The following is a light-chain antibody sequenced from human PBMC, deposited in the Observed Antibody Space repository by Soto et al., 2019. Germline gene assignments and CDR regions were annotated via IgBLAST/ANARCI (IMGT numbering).Light chain of an antibody. CDR1: QRVSSN. J-gene: IGKJ4*01. CDR2: GGS. Sequence: EIVMTQSPATLSVSPGERATLSCRASQRVSSNLAWYQQKPGQAPRLHIYGGSTKATGIPARFSGSGSGTEFTLTISSLQSEDFAVYYCQQYNNWPPLTFGGGNKVEIK. V-gene: IGKV3-15*01. CDR3: QQYNNWPPLT.